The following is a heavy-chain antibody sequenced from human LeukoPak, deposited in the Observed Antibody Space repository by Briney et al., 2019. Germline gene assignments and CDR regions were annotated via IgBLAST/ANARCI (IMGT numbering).Heavy chain of an antibody. Sequence: GESLKISCMGSGYRFTNYWISWVRQMPGKGLEWMGRIDPSDSNIKYSPSFQRHVTVSADRYINTAYLQWSSLKASDTAIYYCARHGCSGGSCPLDYWGQGTLVTVSS. CDR3: ARHGCSGGSCPLDY. V-gene: IGHV5-10-1*01. CDR2: IDPSDSNI. CDR1: GYRFTNYW. D-gene: IGHD2-15*01. J-gene: IGHJ4*02.